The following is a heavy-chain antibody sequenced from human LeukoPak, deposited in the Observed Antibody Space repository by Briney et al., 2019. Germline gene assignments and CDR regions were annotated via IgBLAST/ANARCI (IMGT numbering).Heavy chain of an antibody. Sequence: GGSLRLSCAASVFTLRSYVMHGVGQAPGKGREWGAVISYEGSNKYYADSVKGGLTISRDNSKNTLYLQMNSLRAEDTAVYYCARDAKWELLHGSLDYWGQGTLVTVSS. CDR3: ARDAKWELLHGSLDY. CDR2: ISYEGSNK. D-gene: IGHD1-26*01. CDR1: VFTLRSYV. J-gene: IGHJ4*02. V-gene: IGHV3-30*04.